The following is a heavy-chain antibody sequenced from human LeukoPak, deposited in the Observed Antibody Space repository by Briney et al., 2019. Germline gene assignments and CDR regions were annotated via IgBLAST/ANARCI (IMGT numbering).Heavy chain of an antibody. CDR2: IYYSGST. CDR3: ASDSGSYLDTFDI. Sequence: SETLSLTCTVSGGSISSYYWSWIRQAPGKGLEWLGCIYYSGSTKYNPSLKSRVTISLDTSKNQFSLKLSSVTAADTAVYYCASDSGSYLDTFDIWGQGTMVTVSS. D-gene: IGHD1-26*01. J-gene: IGHJ3*02. V-gene: IGHV4-59*08. CDR1: GGSISSYY.